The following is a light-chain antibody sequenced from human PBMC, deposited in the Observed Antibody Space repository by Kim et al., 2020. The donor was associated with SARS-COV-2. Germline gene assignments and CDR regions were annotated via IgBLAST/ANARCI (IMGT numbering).Light chain of an antibody. CDR1: QSISGW. Sequence: STLSASVGGRVSITCRASQSISGWLAWYQQKPGTAPKLLIFHASTLEGGVPSRFSGSGSGTEFTLTINNLQPDDFATYYCQHLGTFGLGTKVDIK. CDR3: QHLGT. V-gene: IGKV1-5*01. J-gene: IGKJ1*01. CDR2: HAS.